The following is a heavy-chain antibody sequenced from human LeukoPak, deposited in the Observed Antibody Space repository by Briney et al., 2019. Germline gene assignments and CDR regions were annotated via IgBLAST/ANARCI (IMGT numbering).Heavy chain of an antibody. CDR1: GYTFTNHA. CDR2: INAGNGNT. Sequence: ASVKVSCKASGYTFTNHAMNWVRQAPGQRLEWMGWINAGNGNTKYSQKFQGRVTITRDTSASTAYMELSSLRSEDTAVYYCARVSSSGWYVWFDPWGQGTLVTVSS. J-gene: IGHJ5*02. CDR3: ARVSSSGWYVWFDP. V-gene: IGHV1-3*01. D-gene: IGHD6-19*01.